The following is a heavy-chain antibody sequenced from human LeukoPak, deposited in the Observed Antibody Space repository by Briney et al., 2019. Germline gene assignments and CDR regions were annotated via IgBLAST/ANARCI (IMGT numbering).Heavy chain of an antibody. CDR1: GGTFSSYT. V-gene: IGHV1-69*02. D-gene: IGHD3-22*01. Sequence: SVKVSCKASGGTFSSYTISWVRQAPGQGLEWMGRIIPILGIANYAQKFQGRVTITADKSTSTAYMELRRLRSEDTAVYYCATGVYSSGYSAPFDYWGQGTLVTVSS. J-gene: IGHJ4*02. CDR2: IIPILGIA. CDR3: ATGVYSSGYSAPFDY.